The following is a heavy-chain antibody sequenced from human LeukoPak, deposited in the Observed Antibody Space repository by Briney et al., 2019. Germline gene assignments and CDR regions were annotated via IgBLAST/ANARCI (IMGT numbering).Heavy chain of an antibody. D-gene: IGHD2-2*01. CDR3: ARVPLGVVVPAATPYYYYYMDV. CDR1: GYTFTGYY. CDR2: INPNSGGT. V-gene: IGHV1-2*02. J-gene: IGHJ6*03. Sequence: GASVKVSCKASGYTFTGYYMHWVRQAPGQGLEWMGWINPNSGGTNYAQKFQGRVTMTRDTSISTAYMELSRLRSDDTAVYYCARVPLGVVVPAATPYYYYYMDVWGKGTTVTVSS.